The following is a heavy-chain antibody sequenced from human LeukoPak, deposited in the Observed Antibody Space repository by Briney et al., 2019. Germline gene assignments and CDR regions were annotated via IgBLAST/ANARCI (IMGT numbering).Heavy chain of an antibody. CDR1: GFTFNICA. D-gene: IGHD1-7*01. J-gene: IGHJ4*02. Sequence: GGSLRLSCAASGFTFNICAMSWVRQAPGKGLERVSSIGSTDIYYADSVKGRFTVSRDNSKNTLYLHLNSLRAEDSAVYYCAKDATPGNSIWDYFAFWGQGTVVTVSS. V-gene: IGHV3-23*01. CDR2: IGSTDI. CDR3: AKDATPGNSIWDYFAF.